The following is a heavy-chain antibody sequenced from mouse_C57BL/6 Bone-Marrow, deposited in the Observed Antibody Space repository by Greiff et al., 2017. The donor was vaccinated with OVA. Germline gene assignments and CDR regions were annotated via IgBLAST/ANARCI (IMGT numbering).Heavy chain of an antibody. CDR1: GFTFSDYY. J-gene: IGHJ2*01. D-gene: IGHD1-1*01. CDR3: ARAGSSYLDY. V-gene: IGHV5-16*01. Sequence: EVKLMESEGGLVQPGNSMKLSCTASGFTFSDYYMAWVRQVPEKVLEWVANINYDGSSTYYLDSLKSRFIISRDNAKNILYLQMSSLKSEDTATYYCARAGSSYLDYWGQGTTLTVSS. CDR2: INYDGSST.